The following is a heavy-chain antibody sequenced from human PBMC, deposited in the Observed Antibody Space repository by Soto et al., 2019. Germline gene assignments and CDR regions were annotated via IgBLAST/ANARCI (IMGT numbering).Heavy chain of an antibody. CDR1: GGSISSSSYY. D-gene: IGHD3-10*01. V-gene: IGHV4-39*01. J-gene: IGHJ6*02. Sequence: SETLSLTCTVSGGSISSSSYYWGWICQPPGKGLEWIGSIYYSGSTYYNPSLKSRVTISVDTSKNQFSLKLSSVTAADTAVYYCASPGAPHYYYYGMDVWGQGTTVTVSS. CDR3: ASPGAPHYYYYGMDV. CDR2: IYYSGST.